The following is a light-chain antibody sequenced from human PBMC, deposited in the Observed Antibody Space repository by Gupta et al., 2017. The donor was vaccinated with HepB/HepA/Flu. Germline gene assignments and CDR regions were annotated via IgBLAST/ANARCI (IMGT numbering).Light chain of an antibody. J-gene: IGLJ2*01. CDR1: KLGDKY. CDR2: QDS. Sequence: SYNLTQAPSVSVSPGQTASITCSGDKLGDKYACWYQQKPGQSPLLVIYQDSKRPSGIPERFSGSNSGNTATLTISGTQAVDEADYYCQAWDSGTVVFGGGTKLTVL. V-gene: IGLV3-1*01. CDR3: QAWDSGTVV.